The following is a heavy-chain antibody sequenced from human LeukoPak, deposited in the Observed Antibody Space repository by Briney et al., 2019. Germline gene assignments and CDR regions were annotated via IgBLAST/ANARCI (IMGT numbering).Heavy chain of an antibody. CDR3: ASSPSWQSGMDV. V-gene: IGHV3-74*01. CDR1: GFTFSSYW. D-gene: IGHD2-2*01. CDR2: INSDGSST. J-gene: IGHJ6*02. Sequence: PGGSLRLSCAASGFTFSSYWMHWVRQAPGKGLVWVSRINSDGSSTSYADSVKGRFTISRDNAKNTLYLQMNSLRAEDTAVYYSASSPSWQSGMDVWGQGTTVTVSS.